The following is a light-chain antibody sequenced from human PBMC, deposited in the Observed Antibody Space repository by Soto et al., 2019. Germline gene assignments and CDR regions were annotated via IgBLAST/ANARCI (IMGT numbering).Light chain of an antibody. CDR2: EGN. CDR3: CSDGGSNTYV. J-gene: IGLJ1*01. CDR1: SSDVGSDNL. Sequence: QSALTQPASVSGSPGQSVTISCTGTSSDVGSDNLVSWYQQHPGKAPKLMISEGNKRPSGVSNRFSGSKSGNTASLTISGLQAEDEADYYCCSDGGSNTYVFGTGTKLTVL. V-gene: IGLV2-23*01.